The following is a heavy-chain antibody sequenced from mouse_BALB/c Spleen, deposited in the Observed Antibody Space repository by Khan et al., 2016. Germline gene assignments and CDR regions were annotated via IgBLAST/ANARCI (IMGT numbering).Heavy chain of an antibody. Sequence: EVKLLESGGGLVQPGGSLNLSCAASGFDFSRYWMSWARQAPGKGQEWIGEINPGSSTINYTPSLKDKFIISRDNAKNTLYLQMSKVRSEDTALYYCARLYYGNAMDYWGQGSSVTGSS. CDR1: GFDFSRYW. J-gene: IGHJ4*01. CDR2: INPGSSTI. V-gene: IGHV4-2*02. CDR3: ARLYYGNAMDY. D-gene: IGHD2-1*01.